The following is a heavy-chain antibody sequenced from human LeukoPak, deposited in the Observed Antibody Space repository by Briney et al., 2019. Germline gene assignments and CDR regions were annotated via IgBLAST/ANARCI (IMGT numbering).Heavy chain of an antibody. CDR3: ARVGLHGVY. Sequence: SETLSLTCAVYGGSFSGYYWSWIRQPPGKGLEWIGYIYYSGSTNYNPSLKSRVTISVDTSKNQFSLKLSSVTAADTAVYYCARVGLHGVYWGQGTLVTVSS. J-gene: IGHJ4*02. D-gene: IGHD3-10*01. V-gene: IGHV4-59*12. CDR2: IYYSGST. CDR1: GGSFSGYY.